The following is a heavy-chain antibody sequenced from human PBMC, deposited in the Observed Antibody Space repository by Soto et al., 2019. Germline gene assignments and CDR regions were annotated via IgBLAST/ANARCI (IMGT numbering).Heavy chain of an antibody. CDR3: TTDMGPGLVVDAMMGVRY. Sequence: PVGSLRLSCVASGFTFTNAWMNWVRQAPGKGLEWVGRIKSKTDGGTTDYGAPVKGRFTISRDDSKNTLYLQMNSLKTEDTAIYYCTTDMGPGLVVDAMMGVRYWGQGTLVTVSS. CDR2: IKSKTDGGTT. V-gene: IGHV3-15*07. D-gene: IGHD2-2*01. CDR1: GFTFTNAW. J-gene: IGHJ4*02.